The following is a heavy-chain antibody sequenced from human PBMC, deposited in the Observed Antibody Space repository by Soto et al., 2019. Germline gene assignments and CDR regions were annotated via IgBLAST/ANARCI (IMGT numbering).Heavy chain of an antibody. J-gene: IGHJ5*02. CDR2: ISYDETNK. CDR3: AKDPNPNSGTLNWFDP. Sequence: GGSLRLSCAASGFTFSTYGMHWVRQAPGKGLEWVAVISYDETNKNCADSVQGRFTVSRDNSKNTLYLQMNSLRVEDAAVYYCAKDPNPNSGTLNWFDPWGQGTLVTVSS. D-gene: IGHD1-26*01. CDR1: GFTFSTYG. V-gene: IGHV3-30*18.